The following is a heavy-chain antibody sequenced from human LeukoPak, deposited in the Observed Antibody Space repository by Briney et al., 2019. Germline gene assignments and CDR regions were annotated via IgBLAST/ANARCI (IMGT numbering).Heavy chain of an antibody. CDR3: ARLSGYYYYYGMDV. D-gene: IGHD5-12*01. V-gene: IGHV3-74*01. Sequence: GASLRLSCAASGFTFSSYWMHWVRQAPGKGLVWVSRINSDGSSTSYADSVKGRFTISRDNAKNTLYLQMNSLRAEDTAVYYCARLSGYYYYYGMDVWGKGTTVTVSS. CDR2: INSDGSST. CDR1: GFTFSSYW. J-gene: IGHJ6*04.